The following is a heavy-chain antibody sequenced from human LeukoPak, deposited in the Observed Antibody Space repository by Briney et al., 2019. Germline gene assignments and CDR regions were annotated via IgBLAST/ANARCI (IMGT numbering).Heavy chain of an antibody. CDR2: INVSGGST. D-gene: IGHD6-19*01. CDR1: GFTFSNYA. V-gene: IGHV3-23*01. CDR3: AKEGQWLVKGTMDV. Sequence: GGSLRLSCAASGFTFSNYAMSWVRQAPGKGLEWVSGINVSGGSTFYADSVRGRFTISRDNSKNTLYLQMNSLRAEDTAVYYCAKEGQWLVKGTMDVWGQGTTVTVSS. J-gene: IGHJ6*02.